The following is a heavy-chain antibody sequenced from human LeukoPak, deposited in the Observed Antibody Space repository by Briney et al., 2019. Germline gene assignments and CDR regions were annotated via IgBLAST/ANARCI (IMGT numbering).Heavy chain of an antibody. CDR2: IIPILGIA. CDR3: ARDPKTILGAFDI. Sequence: SVKVSCKASGGTFSSYAISWVRQAPGQGLEWMGRIIPILGIANYAQKFQGRVAITADESTSTAYMELSSLRSEDTAVYYCARDPKTILGAFDIWGQGTMVTVSS. J-gene: IGHJ3*02. CDR1: GGTFSSYA. D-gene: IGHD1-14*01. V-gene: IGHV1-69*04.